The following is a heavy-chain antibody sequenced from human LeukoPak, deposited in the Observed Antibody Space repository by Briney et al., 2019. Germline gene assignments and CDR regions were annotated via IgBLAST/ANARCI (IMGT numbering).Heavy chain of an antibody. CDR3: ARGREHIVVVTATYFDY. V-gene: IGHV4-34*01. CDR1: GGSFSGYY. J-gene: IGHJ4*02. CDR2: INHSGST. D-gene: IGHD2-21*02. Sequence: SETLSLTCAVYGGSFSGYYWSWIRQPPGKGLEWIGEINHSGSTNYNPSLKSRVTISVDTSKNQFSLKLSSVTAADTAVYYCARGREHIVVVTATYFDYWGQGTLVTVSS.